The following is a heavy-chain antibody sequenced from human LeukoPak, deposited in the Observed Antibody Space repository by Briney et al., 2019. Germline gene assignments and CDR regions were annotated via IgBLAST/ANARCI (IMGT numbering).Heavy chain of an antibody. CDR1: RYTFNAYY. J-gene: IGHJ4*02. V-gene: IGHV1-2*02. D-gene: IGHD3-16*02. CDR3: ARLSTPNLYYFDY. Sequence: ASVKVSCKASRYTFNAYYIHRVRQAPGQGLEWMGWLNPKTGVTDYAQKFQGRVTMSRDTSISTAYMEVSRLRSDDSALYYCARLSTPNLYYFDYWGQGTLVTVSS. CDR2: LNPKTGVT.